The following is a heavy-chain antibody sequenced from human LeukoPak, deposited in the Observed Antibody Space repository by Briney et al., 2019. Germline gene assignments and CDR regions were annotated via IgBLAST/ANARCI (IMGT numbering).Heavy chain of an antibody. D-gene: IGHD3-22*01. CDR2: FYAGGST. CDR1: GFTVSSSY. CDR3: AREGDYDSRRYFDL. Sequence: GGSLRLSCAASGFTVSSSYMSWVRQAPGKGLEWVSVFYAGGSTYYGDSAKGRFTISRDNSKNTLYLQMHSLRAEDTAVYYCAREGDYDSRRYFDLWGRGTLVTVSS. V-gene: IGHV3-53*01. J-gene: IGHJ2*01.